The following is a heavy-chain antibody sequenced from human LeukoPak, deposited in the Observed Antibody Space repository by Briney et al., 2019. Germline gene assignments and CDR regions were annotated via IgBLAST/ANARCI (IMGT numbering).Heavy chain of an antibody. D-gene: IGHD5-18*01. V-gene: IGHV4-34*01. CDR1: GGSFSGYY. CDR2: INHSGST. CDR3: ARGYSYGYGGAYFDY. Sequence: PSETLSLTCAVYGGSFSGYYWSWIRQPPGKGLEWIGEINHSGSTNYNPSLKSRVTISVDTSKNQFSLKLSSVTAADTAVYYCARGYSYGYGGAYFDYWGQGTLVTVSS. J-gene: IGHJ4*02.